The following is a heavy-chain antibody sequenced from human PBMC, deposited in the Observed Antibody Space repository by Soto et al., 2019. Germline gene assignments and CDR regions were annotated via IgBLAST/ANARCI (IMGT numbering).Heavy chain of an antibody. D-gene: IGHD2-15*01. CDR2: ISGSGGST. CDR1: GFTFSSYA. V-gene: IGHV3-23*01. J-gene: IGHJ3*02. Sequence: GGSLRLSCAASGFTFSSYAMSWVRQAPGKGLEWVSAISGSGGSTYYAVSVKGRFTISRDNSKNTLYLQMNSLRAEDTAVYYCAKDFVVVVAATNAFDIWGQGTMVTVSS. CDR3: AKDFVVVVAATNAFDI.